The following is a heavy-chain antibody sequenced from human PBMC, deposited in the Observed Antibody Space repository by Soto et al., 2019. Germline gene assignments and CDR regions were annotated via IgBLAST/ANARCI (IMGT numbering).Heavy chain of an antibody. V-gene: IGHV4-39*01. CDR2: IYYSGYT. D-gene: IGHD3-22*01. CDR1: GGSISSSSYY. CDR3: ARMSNSGYPLDY. J-gene: IGHJ4*02. Sequence: PSETLSLTCTVSGGSISSSSYYWGWIRQPPGKGLEWIGSIYYSGYTYYNPSLKSRVTISVDTSKNQFSLKLSSVTAADTAVYYCARMSNSGYPLDYWGQGTLVTVSS.